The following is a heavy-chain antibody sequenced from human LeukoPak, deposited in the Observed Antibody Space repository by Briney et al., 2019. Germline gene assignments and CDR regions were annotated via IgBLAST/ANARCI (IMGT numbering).Heavy chain of an antibody. Sequence: SETLSLTCTVSGGSISSSSYYWGWIRQPPGKGLEWIGSIYYSGSTYYNPSLKSRVTISVDTSKNQFSLKLSSVTAADTAVYYCARQAGGYSYGYVSPYYFGYWGQGTLVTVSS. J-gene: IGHJ4*02. V-gene: IGHV4-39*01. CDR3: ARQAGGYSYGYVSPYYFGY. CDR1: GGSISSSSYY. D-gene: IGHD5-18*01. CDR2: IYYSGST.